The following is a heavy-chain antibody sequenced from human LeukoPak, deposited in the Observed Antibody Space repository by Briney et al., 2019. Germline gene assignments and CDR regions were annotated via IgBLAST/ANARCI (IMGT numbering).Heavy chain of an antibody. V-gene: IGHV4-38-2*02. CDR2: VYHSGST. Sequence: SETLSLTCTVSGYSISSGYYCGWIRQPPGKGLEWIGSVYHSGSTYYNPSLKSRVTISTDKAKNQFSLKLTSVTAPDTAVYYCGSQREWSLTEYHFDYWGQGTLVTVSS. J-gene: IGHJ4*02. CDR1: GYSISSGYY. D-gene: IGHD3-3*01. CDR3: GSQREWSLTEYHFDY.